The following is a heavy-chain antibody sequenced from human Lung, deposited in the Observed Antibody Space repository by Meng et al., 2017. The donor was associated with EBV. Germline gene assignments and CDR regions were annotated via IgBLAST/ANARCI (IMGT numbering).Heavy chain of an antibody. CDR1: SGSISNNNW. V-gene: IGHV4-4*02. D-gene: IGHD5-12*01. CDR2: ISHSGTT. CDR3: ARIEGYDRLYYFGQ. J-gene: IGHJ4*02. Sequence: QLQLQQSGSALVQPYQTLSLTCAVSSGSISNNNWWSWVRQPPGKGLEWIGEISHSGTTNYTPSLKSRVTISVDKSKNQFSPKLTSVTAADTAVYYCARIEGYDRLYYFGQWGRGTLVTVSS.